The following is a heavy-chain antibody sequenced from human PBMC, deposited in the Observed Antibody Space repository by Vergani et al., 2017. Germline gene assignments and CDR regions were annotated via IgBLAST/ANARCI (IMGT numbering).Heavy chain of an antibody. D-gene: IGHD4-17*01. J-gene: IGHJ1*01. V-gene: IGHV3-30-3*01. CDR3: AKAPSMVVTTVTTGVGSEYFQH. Sequence: QVQLVESGGGVVQPGRSLRLSCAASGFTFSSYAMHWVRQAPGKGLEWVAVISYDGSNKYYADSVKGRFTISRDNSKNTLYLQMNSLRAEDTAVYYCAKAPSMVVTTVTTGVGSEYFQHWGQGTLVTVSS. CDR2: ISYDGSNK. CDR1: GFTFSSYA.